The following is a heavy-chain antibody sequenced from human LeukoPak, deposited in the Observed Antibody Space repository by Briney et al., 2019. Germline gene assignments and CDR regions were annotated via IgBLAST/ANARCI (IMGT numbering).Heavy chain of an antibody. Sequence: SSETLSLTYAVCGGSFSGYYWSWIRQPPGKGLEWIGEINHSGSTNYNPSLKSRVTISVDTSKNQFSLKLSSVTAADTAVYYCARGAYGSLTGWFDPWGQGTLVTVSS. CDR3: ARGAYGSLTGWFDP. V-gene: IGHV4-34*01. CDR2: INHSGST. J-gene: IGHJ5*02. D-gene: IGHD3-16*01. CDR1: GGSFSGYY.